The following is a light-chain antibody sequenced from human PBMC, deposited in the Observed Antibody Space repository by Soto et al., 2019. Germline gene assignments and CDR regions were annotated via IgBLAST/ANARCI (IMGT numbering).Light chain of an antibody. CDR3: ASFRSGTILV. V-gene: IGLV2-14*01. Sequence: QSVLTQPASVSGSPGQSVTISCTGPRSDIGDSNFISWYQHSPSKAPRLLIYEVNNRPSGVSRRFSGSKAGNTASLTISGLLEDDEADYFCASFRSGTILVFGSGTKVTVL. CDR1: RSDIGDSNF. CDR2: EVN. J-gene: IGLJ1*01.